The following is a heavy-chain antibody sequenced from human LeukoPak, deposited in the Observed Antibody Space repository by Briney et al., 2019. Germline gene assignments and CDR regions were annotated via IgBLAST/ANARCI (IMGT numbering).Heavy chain of an antibody. CDR2: ISSSGRTI. V-gene: IGHV3-48*03. Sequence: GGSLRLSCAASGFTFNSYEMNWVRQAPGKGLEWVSYISSSGRTIHYADSVKGRFTISRDNSKNTLYLQMNSLRAEDTAVYYCAKESGYSYGYGPDFDYWGQGTLVTVSS. D-gene: IGHD5-18*01. J-gene: IGHJ4*02. CDR1: GFTFNSYE. CDR3: AKESGYSYGYGPDFDY.